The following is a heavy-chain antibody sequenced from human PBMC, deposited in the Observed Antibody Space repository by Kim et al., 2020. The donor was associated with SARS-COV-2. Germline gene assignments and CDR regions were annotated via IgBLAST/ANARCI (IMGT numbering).Heavy chain of an antibody. V-gene: IGHV3-23*01. CDR3: AKVGTLDDYYDSSGYYPDY. J-gene: IGHJ4*02. Sequence: KGRFTISRDNAKNTRYLQMNSLRAEDTAVYYCAKVGTLDDYYDSSGYYPDYWGQGTLVTVSS. D-gene: IGHD3-22*01.